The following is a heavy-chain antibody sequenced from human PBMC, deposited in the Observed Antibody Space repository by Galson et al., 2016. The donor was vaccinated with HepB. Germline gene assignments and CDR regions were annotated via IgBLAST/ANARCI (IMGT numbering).Heavy chain of an antibody. CDR1: GGSITSSNW. V-gene: IGHV4-4*02. D-gene: IGHD6-13*01. J-gene: IGHJ4*02. CDR2: IYYSGST. CDR3: ARGSSRWYSPPDY. Sequence: SETLSLTCAVSGGSITSSNWWTWVRQPPGKGLEWIGEIYYSGSTNHNPSLKSRVTMSLDKSKNQFSLRLSSLIAADTAVYYCARGSSRWYSPPDYWGQGTLVTVSS.